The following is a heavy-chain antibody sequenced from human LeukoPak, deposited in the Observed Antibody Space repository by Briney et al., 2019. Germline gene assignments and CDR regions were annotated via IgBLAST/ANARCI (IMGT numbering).Heavy chain of an antibody. V-gene: IGHV3-53*04. J-gene: IGHJ4*02. CDR2: IYSGGST. CDR3: AREGGPYRPLDY. Sequence: GGSLRLSCAASGFTVSSNYIHWVRQAPGKGLEWVSVIYSGGSTYYADSVKGRFSVSRHNSRNTLYLQMDSLRAEDTAVYYCAREGGPYRPLDYSGQGTLVTVAS. CDR1: GFTVSSNY.